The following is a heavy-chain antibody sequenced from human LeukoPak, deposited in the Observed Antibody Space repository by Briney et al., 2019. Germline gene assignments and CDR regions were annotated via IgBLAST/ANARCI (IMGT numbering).Heavy chain of an antibody. CDR1: GYTFTNYD. D-gene: IGHD7-27*01. CDR2: MGSNSGDT. V-gene: IGHV1-8*01. CDR3: VRGPPNWGFDY. Sequence: ASVKVSCKASGYTFTNYDINWVRQATGQGLEWMGWMGSNSGDTGYAQKFQGRVTMTRDTFISTAYMELNNVRSEDTAVYYCVRGPPNWGFDYWGQGTLVTVSS. J-gene: IGHJ4*02.